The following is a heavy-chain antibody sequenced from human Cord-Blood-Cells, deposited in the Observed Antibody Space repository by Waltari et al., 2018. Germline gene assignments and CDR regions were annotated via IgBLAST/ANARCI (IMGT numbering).Heavy chain of an antibody. CDR2: IYSGGST. CDR3: ARVVTGFFDY. CDR1: GFTVSSNY. V-gene: IGHV3-53*02. J-gene: IGHJ4*02. D-gene: IGHD2-21*02. Sequence: EVQLVETGGGLIQPGGSLRLSCAASGFTVSSNYMSWVRQAPGKGLGCVSVIYSGGSTYYADSVKGRFTISRDNSKNALYLQMNSLRAEDTAVYYCARVVTGFFDYWGQGTLVTVSS.